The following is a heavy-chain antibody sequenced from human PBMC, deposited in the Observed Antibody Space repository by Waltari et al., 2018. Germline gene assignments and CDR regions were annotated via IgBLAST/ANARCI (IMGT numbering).Heavy chain of an antibody. Sequence: QVHLVESGGGVVQPGRSLRLSCVASGFTFNVYDIHWVRQAPGKGLEWVTFISSDGNNNHYAGSVKCRFTISRDNSKNTLYLQMKSLRAEDTAVYYCANLGQWLDEGDYSYVDVWGKGTTVTVSS. CDR1: GFTFNVYD. CDR3: ANLGQWLDEGDYSYVDV. D-gene: IGHD6-19*01. J-gene: IGHJ6*03. CDR2: ISSDGNNN. V-gene: IGHV3-30*18.